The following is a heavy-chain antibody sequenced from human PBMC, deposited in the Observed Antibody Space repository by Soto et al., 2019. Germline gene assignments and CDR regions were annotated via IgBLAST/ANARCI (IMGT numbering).Heavy chain of an antibody. CDR2: INHSGST. V-gene: IGHV4-34*01. CDR3: AYGAYFWIVYYGPGTNYFPLAV. CDR1: GGSFSGYY. Sequence: EKLSDTYAGYGGSFSGYYWSWFRQPPGKGLEWMGEINHSGSTNYNPSLKSRVTISVDTSKNQFSLKPSSVTAADTAVYYCAYGAYFWIVYYGPGTNYFPLAVLGQWTSVT. J-gene: IGHJ6*02. D-gene: IGHD3-3*01.